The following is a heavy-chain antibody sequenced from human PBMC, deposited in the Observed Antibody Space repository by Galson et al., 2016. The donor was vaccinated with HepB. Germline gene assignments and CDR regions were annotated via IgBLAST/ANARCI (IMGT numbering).Heavy chain of an antibody. Sequence: LRLSCAVSGFIFSQFAVHWVRQVPGKGLEWVAVISYDGRRQYYTDLVKGGFTVSRDDSTTSVYLQMTTLRPEDTAVYYCARDQKYSGTNFYYAMDVWGKGATVTVSS. CDR2: ISYDGRRQ. CDR3: ARDQKYSGTNFYYAMDV. CDR1: GFIFSQFA. J-gene: IGHJ6*04. D-gene: IGHD5-12*01. V-gene: IGHV3-30*04.